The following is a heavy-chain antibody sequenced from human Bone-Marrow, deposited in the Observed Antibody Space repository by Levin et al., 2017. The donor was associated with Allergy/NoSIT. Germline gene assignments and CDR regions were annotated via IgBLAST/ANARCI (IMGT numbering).Heavy chain of an antibody. D-gene: IGHD1-26*01. Sequence: SVKVSCKASGGTFSSYAISWVRQAPGQGPEWMGRIIPILGIANYAQKFQGRVTITADKSTSTAYMELSSLRSEDTAVYYCASLPPGSSPAADPDYWGQGTLVTVSS. CDR1: GGTFSSYA. CDR3: ASLPPGSSPAADPDY. CDR2: IIPILGIA. J-gene: IGHJ4*02. V-gene: IGHV1-69*04.